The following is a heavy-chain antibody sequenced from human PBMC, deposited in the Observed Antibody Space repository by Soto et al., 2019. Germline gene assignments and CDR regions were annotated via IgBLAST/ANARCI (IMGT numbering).Heavy chain of an antibody. CDR1: GYTFTSYG. Sequence: QVRLVQSVAEVKKPGASVKVSCKASGYTFTSYGISWVRRAPGQGLEWMGRIRVYNGNANYAQKLQGRVTMTTDTSTSTAYLELRRLRSPATAVYYCALDSFCSSPTCPSDYFDYWGQGTLVTVSS. CDR2: IRVYNGNA. D-gene: IGHD2-2*01. V-gene: IGHV1-18*01. J-gene: IGHJ4*02. CDR3: ALDSFCSSPTCPSDYFDY.